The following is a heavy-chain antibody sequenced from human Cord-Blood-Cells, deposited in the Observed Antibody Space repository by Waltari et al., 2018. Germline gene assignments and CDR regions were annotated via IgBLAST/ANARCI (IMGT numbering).Heavy chain of an antibody. V-gene: IGHV3-30*04. J-gene: IGHJ4*02. Sequence: QVQLVESGGGVVQPGRSLRLSCAASGFTSSGYAMHWVRQAPGKGLEWVAVISYDGSNKYYADSVKGRFTISRDNSKNTLYLQMNSLRAEDTAVYYCARDKGIDYWGQGTLVTVSS. CDR2: ISYDGSNK. CDR1: GFTSSGYA. CDR3: ARDKGIDY.